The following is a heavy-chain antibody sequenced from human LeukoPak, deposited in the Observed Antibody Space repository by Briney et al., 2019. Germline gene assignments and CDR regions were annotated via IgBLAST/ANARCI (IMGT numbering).Heavy chain of an antibody. D-gene: IGHD3-10*01. CDR3: AKDFRSGSFPYL. CDR1: GFDFSSYA. V-gene: IGHV3-23*01. J-gene: IGHJ5*02. Sequence: PGGSLRLSCAASGFDFSSYAMSWVRQPPGKGLEWVSVISRRDDYTYYADSVKGRFTISRDNSKNTLYLQMNSLRAEDTAVYYWAKDFRSGSFPYLLGQGTLVTVSS. CDR2: ISRRDDYT.